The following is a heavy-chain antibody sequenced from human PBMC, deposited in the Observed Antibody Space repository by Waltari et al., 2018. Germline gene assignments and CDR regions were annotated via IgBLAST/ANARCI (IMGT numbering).Heavy chain of an antibody. J-gene: IGHJ4*02. CDR2: IYSGGST. CDR1: EFTVSSNY. D-gene: IGHD6-19*01. V-gene: IGHV3-53*01. Sequence: EVQLVESGGGLIQPGGSLRLSCAASEFTVSSNYMSWVRQAPGKGLEWVSVIYSGGSTNYADSVKGRFSISRDNAKNTLYLQMNSLRAEDTAVYYCARGGSSGWHNSDYWGQGTLVTVSS. CDR3: ARGGSSGWHNSDY.